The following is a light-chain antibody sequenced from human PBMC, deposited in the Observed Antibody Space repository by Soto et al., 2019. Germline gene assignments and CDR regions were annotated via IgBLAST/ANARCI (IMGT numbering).Light chain of an antibody. J-gene: IGKJ2*01. CDR3: QPYSSAST. CDR2: DAS. Sequence: DIQMTQSPSSLSASVGDRVTITCRASQSISQYLAWYQQKPGKAPKLLIYDASTLEGGIPSRFSGSGSGTKFTLTISSLQPADFATYYCQPYSSASTFGQGTKLGIK. V-gene: IGKV1-5*01. CDR1: QSISQY.